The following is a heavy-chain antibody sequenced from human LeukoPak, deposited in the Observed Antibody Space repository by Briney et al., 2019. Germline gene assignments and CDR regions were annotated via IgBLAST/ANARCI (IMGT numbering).Heavy chain of an antibody. J-gene: IGHJ4*02. CDR2: INPNSGGT. D-gene: IGHD3-16*01. Sequence: GASVKVSCKTSGYTFTGYYMHWVRQAPGQGLEWMGWINPNSGGTNYAQKFQGRVTMTRDTSISTAYMELSRLRSDDTAVYYCARRRSGLRLGDTLDYWGQGTLVTVSS. CDR3: ARRRSGLRLGDTLDY. CDR1: GYTFTGYY. V-gene: IGHV1-2*02.